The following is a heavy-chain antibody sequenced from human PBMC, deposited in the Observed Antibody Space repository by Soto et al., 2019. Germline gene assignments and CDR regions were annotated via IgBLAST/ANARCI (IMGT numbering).Heavy chain of an antibody. Sequence: QITLKESGPTLVEPTQTLTLACTFSGFSLSSSGEGVGWIRQPPGKALEWLAVTFWTDDKRYSPSLRSRLTISEDSSKSEVVLTMTNMDPVDTGTYYCARRRGGTATGGAFDPWGQGTLVTVSS. J-gene: IGHJ5*02. CDR3: ARRRGGTATGGAFDP. D-gene: IGHD3-16*01. CDR2: TFWTDDK. V-gene: IGHV2-5*01. CDR1: GFSLSSSGEG.